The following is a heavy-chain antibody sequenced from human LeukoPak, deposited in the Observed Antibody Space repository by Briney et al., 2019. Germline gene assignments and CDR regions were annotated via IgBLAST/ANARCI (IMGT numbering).Heavy chain of an antibody. CDR2: IYYSGST. J-gene: IGHJ5*02. CDR1: GDSIANSKNY. Sequence: SETLSLTCTVSGDSIANSKNYWGWVRQPPGKGLEWIGSIYYSGSTYYNPSLKSRVIISINTSKNQFSLKLSSVTAADTAVYYCARDRSPWGQGTLVTVSS. CDR3: ARDRSP. V-gene: IGHV4-39*07.